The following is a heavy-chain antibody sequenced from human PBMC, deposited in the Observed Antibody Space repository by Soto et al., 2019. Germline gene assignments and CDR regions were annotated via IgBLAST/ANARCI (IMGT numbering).Heavy chain of an antibody. CDR2: LYRGGVA. CDR1: GFTVRDNF. CDR3: ARARVEVPALPRLDAFDL. Sequence: EVQLVESGGGLIQPGGSLRLACVASGFTVRDNFMIWVRQAPGGGLEWVSALYRGGVAYYADAVKARFIVSRDHPDNTLYLQMTSLRADDSAIYYCARARVEVPALPRLDAFDLWGQGTVVTVS. J-gene: IGHJ3*01. V-gene: IGHV3-53*01.